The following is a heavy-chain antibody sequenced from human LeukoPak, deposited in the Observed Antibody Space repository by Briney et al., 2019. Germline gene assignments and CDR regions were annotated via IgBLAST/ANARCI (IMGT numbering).Heavy chain of an antibody. Sequence: GSLRLSCAASGFTFSSYAMSWVRQAPGKGLEWIGSIYYSGSTYYNPSLKSRVTISVDTSKNQFSLKLSSVTAADTAVYYCARTYGGNTFLDYWGQGTLVTVSS. CDR3: ARTYGGNTFLDY. D-gene: IGHD4-23*01. V-gene: IGHV4-39*01. J-gene: IGHJ4*02. CDR1: GFTFSSYA. CDR2: IYYSGST.